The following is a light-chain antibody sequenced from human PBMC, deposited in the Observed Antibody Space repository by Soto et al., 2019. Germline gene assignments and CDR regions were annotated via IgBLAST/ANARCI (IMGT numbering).Light chain of an antibody. Sequence: SYELTQPPSVSVSPGQTARITCSGEALAKKYAYWYQQKPGQAPVLVIYKDNERPSGIPERVSGSRSGTTVTLTISGVQAEDEADYYCQSADSDATYYVFGAGTKLTVL. CDR2: KDN. CDR3: QSADSDATYYV. CDR1: ALAKKY. V-gene: IGLV3-25*02. J-gene: IGLJ1*01.